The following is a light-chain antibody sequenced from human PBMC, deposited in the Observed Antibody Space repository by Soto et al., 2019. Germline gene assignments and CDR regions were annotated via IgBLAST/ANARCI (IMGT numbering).Light chain of an antibody. J-gene: IGKJ1*01. Sequence: DIQMTQSPSSLSASVGDRVTITCRASQSISSYLNWYQHKPGKAHKLLIYAASSLQSGVPSRFSGSASGTDFTLTINSLQPEDFATYSCQQSYSTPWTFGQGTKVEIK. V-gene: IGKV1-39*01. CDR2: AAS. CDR1: QSISSY. CDR3: QQSYSTPWT.